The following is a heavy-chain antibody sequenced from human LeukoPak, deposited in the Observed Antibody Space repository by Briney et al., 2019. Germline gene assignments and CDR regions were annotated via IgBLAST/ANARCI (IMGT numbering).Heavy chain of an antibody. CDR2: IYYSGST. CDR3: ARGKNPLEVSLGY. Sequence: SETLSLTCIVSGGSISTYYWNWIRQPPGKGLEWIGYIYYSGSTNYNPSLKSRVTISVDTSKNQFSLKLSSVTAADTAVYYCARGKNPLEVSLGYWGQGTLVTVSS. V-gene: IGHV4-59*01. J-gene: IGHJ4*02. CDR1: GGSISTYY. D-gene: IGHD7-27*01.